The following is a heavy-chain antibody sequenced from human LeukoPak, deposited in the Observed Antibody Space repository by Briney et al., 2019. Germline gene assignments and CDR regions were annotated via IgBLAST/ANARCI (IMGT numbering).Heavy chain of an antibody. J-gene: IGHJ3*02. CDR3: ARDHLRNRSAFDI. CDR1: GGSISSYY. CDR2: IYYSGST. D-gene: IGHD3-3*01. Sequence: PSETLSLTCTVSGGSISSYYWSWIRQPPGKGLEWIGYIYYSGSTNYNPSLKSRVTISVDTSKNQFSLKLSSVTAADTAVYYCARDHLRNRSAFDIWGQGTMVTVSS. V-gene: IGHV4-59*12.